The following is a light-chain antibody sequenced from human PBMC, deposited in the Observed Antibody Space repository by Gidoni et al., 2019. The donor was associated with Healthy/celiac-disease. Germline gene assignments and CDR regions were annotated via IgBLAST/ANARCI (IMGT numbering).Light chain of an antibody. CDR3: QQSYSTPPYT. Sequence: DIQMTQSPSSLSASVGDRVTITCRASQSISSYLNWYQQKPGKAPKLLIYAASSLQSGVPSRFSGSGYGTDFTLTISSLRPEDFATYYCQQSYSTPPYTFGQGTKLEIK. J-gene: IGKJ2*01. CDR2: AAS. V-gene: IGKV1-39*01. CDR1: QSISSY.